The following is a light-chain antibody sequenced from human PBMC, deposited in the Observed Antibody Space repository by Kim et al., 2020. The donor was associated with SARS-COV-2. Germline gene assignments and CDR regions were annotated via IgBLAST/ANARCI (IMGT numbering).Light chain of an antibody. J-gene: IGLJ3*02. CDR3: CSNVGYMRWV. Sequence: QSALTQPPSASGSPGQSVTLSCSGTSSDVGGYKYVSWYQQHPGKAPKLLIYEVTKRPSGVPDRFSASTSGDTAYLTVSGLQPDDEADYYCCSNVGYMRWVFGGGTQLTVL. V-gene: IGLV2-8*01. CDR2: EVT. CDR1: SSDVGGYKY.